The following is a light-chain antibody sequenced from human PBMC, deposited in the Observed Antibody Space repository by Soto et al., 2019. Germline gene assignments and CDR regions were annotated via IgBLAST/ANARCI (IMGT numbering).Light chain of an antibody. CDR2: GVS. J-gene: IGKJ1*01. CDR1: QSVAGN. CDR3: QQYNDWPRT. V-gene: IGKV3-15*01. Sequence: EIVITQSPATLSVSPGETATLSCRASQSVAGNLAWYQQKPGQPPRLLIYGVSTRATGVPARFSGSGSGTDFTLTISRLEPEDFAVYYCQQYNDWPRTFGQGTKVDIK.